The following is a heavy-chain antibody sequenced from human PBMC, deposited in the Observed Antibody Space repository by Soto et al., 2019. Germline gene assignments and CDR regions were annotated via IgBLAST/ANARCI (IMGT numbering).Heavy chain of an antibody. CDR3: VRRWTTVTSGVLGY. CDR2: IWYDGSNK. V-gene: IGHV3-33*01. J-gene: IGHJ4*02. Sequence: QVQLVESGGGVVQPGRSLRLSCAASGFTFSSYGMHWVRQAPGKGLEWVAVIWYDGSNKYYADSVKGRFTISRDNSKNTLYLQMNSLRAEDTAVYYCVRRWTTVTSGVLGYWGQRTLVTVSS. D-gene: IGHD4-4*01. CDR1: GFTFSSYG.